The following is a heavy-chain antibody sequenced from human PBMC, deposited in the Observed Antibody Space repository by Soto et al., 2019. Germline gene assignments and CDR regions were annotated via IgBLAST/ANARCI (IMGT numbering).Heavy chain of an antibody. CDR1: GGSFSDYY. J-gene: IGHJ6*02. V-gene: IGHV4-34*01. CDR3: ARDSYIGPRPDDYYGMDV. D-gene: IGHD6-6*01. CDR2: INDSGST. Sequence: SETLSLTCAVSGGSFSDYYWSWIRHYPGKGLEWIGEINDSGSTNYNPSLKSRVTISMNTSKNQFSLKVNSVTAADTAVYYCARDSYIGPRPDDYYGMDVWGQGTTVTVSS.